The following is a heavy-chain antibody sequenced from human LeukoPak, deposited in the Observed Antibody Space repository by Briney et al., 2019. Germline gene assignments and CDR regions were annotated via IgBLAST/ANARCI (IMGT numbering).Heavy chain of an antibody. V-gene: IGHV4-59*01. Sequence: PSETLSLTCTVSGGSISSSCWCWIRKPPGQGQEWIGYIYYSGSTNSNPSLTSRVTISVDTSKNKFSLKLSAATAADTAEYCCAGVRDSSVLDYWGQGTLVTVSS. J-gene: IGHJ4*02. CDR2: IYYSGST. CDR1: GGSISSSC. D-gene: IGHD6-19*01. CDR3: AGVRDSSVLDY.